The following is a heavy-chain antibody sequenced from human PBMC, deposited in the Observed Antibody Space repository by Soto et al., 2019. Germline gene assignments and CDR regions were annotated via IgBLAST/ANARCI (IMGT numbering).Heavy chain of an antibody. CDR1: GFTFRNYA. CDR3: ARGDREDILVVVGARPGEYGIDI. Sequence: QVQLVESGGGVVQPGGSLRLSCAASGFTFRNYAMHWVRQAPGKGLECLAVIAYDGSNAFYRDSVKGRFTTSRDKSKNTLCLLMNSLGSEDTGVYYCARGDREDILVVVGARPGEYGIDIWGQGTTVTVSS. CDR2: IAYDGSNA. D-gene: IGHD2-15*01. J-gene: IGHJ6*02. V-gene: IGHV3-30-3*01.